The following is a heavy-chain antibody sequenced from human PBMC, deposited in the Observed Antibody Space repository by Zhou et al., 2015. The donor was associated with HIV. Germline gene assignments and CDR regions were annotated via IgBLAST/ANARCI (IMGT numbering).Heavy chain of an antibody. CDR2: FNPQSGGT. D-gene: IGHD2-8*01. J-gene: IGHJ3*02. CDR1: GYTFTDYY. Sequence: QVHLVQSGAEVKKPGASVEVSCKASGYTFTDYYLHWVRQAPGQGLEWMGQFNPQSGGTELAQKFQGRITMTRDTSIRTAYMELSRLTSDDTAVYYCARSWRDWELYCTTATCPRGRAFDIWGQGTLVSVSS. CDR3: ARSWRDWELYCTTATCPRGRAFDI. V-gene: IGHV1-2*06.